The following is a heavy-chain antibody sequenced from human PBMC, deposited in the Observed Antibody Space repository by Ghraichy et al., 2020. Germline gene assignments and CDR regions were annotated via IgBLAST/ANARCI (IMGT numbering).Heavy chain of an antibody. CDR1: GGSINSGSYY. CDR3: ARASIAVAGTWYYYYYMDV. J-gene: IGHJ6*03. Sequence: SETLSLTCTVSGGSINSGSYYWSWIRQPAGKGLEWIGRIYTSGSTNYNPSLKSRVTISVDTSKNQFSLKLSSVTAADTAVYYCARASIAVAGTWYYYYYMDVWGKGTTVTVSS. V-gene: IGHV4-61*02. D-gene: IGHD6-19*01. CDR2: IYTSGST.